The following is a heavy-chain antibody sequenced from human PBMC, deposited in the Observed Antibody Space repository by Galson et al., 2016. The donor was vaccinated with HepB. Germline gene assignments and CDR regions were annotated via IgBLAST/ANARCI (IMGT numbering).Heavy chain of an antibody. CDR2: INKDGSGK. J-gene: IGHJ5*02. CDR1: GFMFSGYW. D-gene: IGHD2-2*01. CDR3: ASDIVVEPAA. Sequence: SLRLSCAASGFMFSGYWMNWVRQAPGKGLEWVATINKDGSGKYYVDSVKGRFTISRDNTKNPLHLQMNSLRAEDTAVYYCASDIVVEPAAWGQGTLVTVPS. V-gene: IGHV3-7*03.